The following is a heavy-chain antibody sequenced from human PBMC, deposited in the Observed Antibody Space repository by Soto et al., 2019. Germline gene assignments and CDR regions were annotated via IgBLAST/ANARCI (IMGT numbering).Heavy chain of an antibody. D-gene: IGHD3-9*01. CDR2: IVPIFGTT. V-gene: IGHV1-69*06. J-gene: IGHJ4*02. CDR1: GGTFNSYA. Sequence: QVQLVQSGAEVKKPGSSVKVSCKASGGTFNSYAISWMRRAPGQGLEWMGGIVPIFGTTDYAQRFQGRVTITADKSTSTAYLDLSRLRSEDTAVYYCARTDNYDILTGYSNWGQGTLVTVSS. CDR3: ARTDNYDILTGYSN.